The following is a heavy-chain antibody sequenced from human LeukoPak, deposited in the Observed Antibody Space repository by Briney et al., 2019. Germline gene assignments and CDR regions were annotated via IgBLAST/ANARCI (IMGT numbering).Heavy chain of an antibody. CDR1: GDSISSSSYY. CDR3: ARDSSVAHSGNYLYNWFGP. V-gene: IGHV4-39*07. J-gene: IGHJ5*02. D-gene: IGHD3-10*01. Sequence: SETLSLTCSVFGDSISSSSYYWGWIRQPPGKGLEWIGSFHYSGITFYNPSFKSRVTISLDTSKNQFSLKLTSVTAADTAVYYCARDSSVAHSGNYLYNWFGPWGQGTLVTVSS. CDR2: FHYSGIT.